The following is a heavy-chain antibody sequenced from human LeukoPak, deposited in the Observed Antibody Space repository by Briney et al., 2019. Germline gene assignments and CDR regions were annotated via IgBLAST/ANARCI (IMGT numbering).Heavy chain of an antibody. CDR2: ISSGGGTL. D-gene: IGHD6-19*01. V-gene: IGHV3-48*02. Sequence: GGSLRLSCAGSGFSFNSYSMIWVRQAPGLGLEWIAYISSGGGTLHHADSIKGRFTISRDNAKNSVYLQMNSVRDDDMAVYYCARGQWPYGAFDLWGQGTMVTVSS. J-gene: IGHJ3*01. CDR3: ARGQWPYGAFDL. CDR1: GFSFNSYS.